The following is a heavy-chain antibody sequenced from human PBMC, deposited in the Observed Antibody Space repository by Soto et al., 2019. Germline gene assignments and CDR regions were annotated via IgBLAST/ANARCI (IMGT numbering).Heavy chain of an antibody. CDR2: IRSKANSYAT. Sequence: GSLRLSCAASGFTFSGSAMHWVRQASGKGLEWVGRIRSKANSYATAYAASVKGRFTISRDDSKNTAYLQMNSLKTEDTAVYYCIAGLPPRDYYYGMDVWGQGTSVTVSS. D-gene: IGHD4-17*01. V-gene: IGHV3-73*01. J-gene: IGHJ6*02. CDR3: IAGLPPRDYYYGMDV. CDR1: GFTFSGSA.